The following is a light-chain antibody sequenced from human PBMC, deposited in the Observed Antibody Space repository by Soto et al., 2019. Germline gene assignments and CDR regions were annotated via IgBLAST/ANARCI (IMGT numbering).Light chain of an antibody. J-gene: IGLJ2*01. CDR2: EVT. CDR1: SSDVGGYNY. CDR3: SSYTGSLVI. V-gene: IGLV2-8*01. Sequence: QSALTQPPSASGSPGQSVTISCTGTSSDVGGYNYVSWYQQHPGKAPKLMIYEVTNRPSGVPDRFSGSKSGNTASLTVSGLQAEDEADYYCSSYTGSLVIFGGGTKVTVL.